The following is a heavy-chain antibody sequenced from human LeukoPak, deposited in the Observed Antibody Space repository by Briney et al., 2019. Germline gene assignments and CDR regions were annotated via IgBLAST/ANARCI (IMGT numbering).Heavy chain of an antibody. Sequence: GGSLRLSCAASGFTVSSNYMSWVRQAPGKGLEWVANIKQDGSEKYYVDSVKGRFTISRDNAKNSLYLQMNSLRAEDTAVYYCARDITYYYDSSGYSDYWGQGTLVTVSS. D-gene: IGHD3-22*01. V-gene: IGHV3-7*01. CDR1: GFTVSSNY. CDR2: IKQDGSEK. CDR3: ARDITYYYDSSGYSDY. J-gene: IGHJ4*02.